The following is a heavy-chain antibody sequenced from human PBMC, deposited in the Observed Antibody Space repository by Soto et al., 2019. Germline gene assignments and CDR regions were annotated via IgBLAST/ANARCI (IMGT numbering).Heavy chain of an antibody. CDR2: ISGSGGST. J-gene: IGHJ4*02. CDR1: GFTFSSYA. CDR3: ARNENYGGKVDLGY. Sequence: PGGSLRLSCAASGFTFSSYAMSWVRQAPGKGLEWVSAISGSGGSTYYADSVKGRFTISRDNSKNTLYLQMNSLRAEDTAVYYCARNENYGGKVDLGYWGQGTLVTVSS. V-gene: IGHV3-23*01. D-gene: IGHD4-17*01.